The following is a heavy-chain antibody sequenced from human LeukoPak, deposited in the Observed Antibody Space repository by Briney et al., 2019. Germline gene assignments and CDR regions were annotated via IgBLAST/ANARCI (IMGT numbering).Heavy chain of an antibody. CDR3: ARDAYGSGSYYLNWFDP. Sequence: SETLSLTCAVYGGSFSGYYWSWIRQPPGKGLEWIGEINHSGSTNYNPSLKSRVTISVDTSKNQFSLKLSSVTAADTAVYYCARDAYGSGSYYLNWFDPWGQGTLVTVSS. D-gene: IGHD3-10*01. J-gene: IGHJ5*02. V-gene: IGHV4-34*01. CDR1: GGSFSGYY. CDR2: INHSGST.